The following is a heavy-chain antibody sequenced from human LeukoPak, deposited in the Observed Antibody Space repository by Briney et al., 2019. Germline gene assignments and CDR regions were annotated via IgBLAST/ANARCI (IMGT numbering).Heavy chain of an antibody. CDR1: GFTFSRYA. V-gene: IGHV3-23*01. D-gene: IGHD6-19*01. J-gene: IGHJ5*02. Sequence: GGSLRLSCAASGFTFSRYAMGWVRQAPGKGLEWVSAISGSGGSTYYADSVKGRFTISRDNSKDTLYLQMNSLRAEDTAVYYCAKDPDGAVAETWGQGTLVTVSS. CDR3: AKDPDGAVAET. CDR2: ISGSGGST.